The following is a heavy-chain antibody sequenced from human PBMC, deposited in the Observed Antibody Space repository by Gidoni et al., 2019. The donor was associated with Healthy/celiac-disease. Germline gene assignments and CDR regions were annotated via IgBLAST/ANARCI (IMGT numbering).Heavy chain of an antibody. V-gene: IGHV5-51*01. CDR2: IYPGDADA. J-gene: IGHJ6*02. CDR3: SRHQVVVPAATSAYYYYGMDV. D-gene: IGHD2-2*01. Sequence: EAQLAQSGAEVNKPGESLKILCKGSGYSFTSYCIAWVRQMPGKGRDWRGIIYPGDADARYSPSFQGQVTISADKSISTAYLQWSSLKASDTAMYYCSRHQVVVPAATSAYYYYGMDVWGQGTTVTVSS. CDR1: GYSFTSYC.